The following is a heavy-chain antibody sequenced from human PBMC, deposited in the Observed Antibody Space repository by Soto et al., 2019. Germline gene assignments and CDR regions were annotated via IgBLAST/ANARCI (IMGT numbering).Heavy chain of an antibody. CDR1: GFTFDDYT. CDR2: ISWAGGST. D-gene: IGHD5-18*01. V-gene: IGHV3-43*01. Sequence: GGSLRLSCAASGFTFDDYTMHWVRQAPGKGLEWVSLISWAGGSTYYADSVKGRFTISRDNSKNSLYLQMNSLRTEDTAFYDCAKDICGYSYGSFYYYYYGMDVWGQGTTVTVSS. CDR3: AKDICGYSYGSFYYYYYGMDV. J-gene: IGHJ6*02.